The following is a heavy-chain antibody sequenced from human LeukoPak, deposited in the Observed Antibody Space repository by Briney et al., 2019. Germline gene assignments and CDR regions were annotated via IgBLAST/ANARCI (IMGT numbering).Heavy chain of an antibody. CDR2: ISWNSDKI. V-gene: IGHV3-9*01. J-gene: IGHJ4*02. Sequence: GRSLRLSCAASGFTFDDYAMHWVRQTPGKGLEWVSGISWNSDKIAYADSVKGRFTISRDNAKNSLYLQMNGLRSEDTALYYCGKDMQKKSDYPSFDSWGQGTQVTVSS. CDR3: GKDMQKKSDYPSFDS. CDR1: GFTFDDYA. D-gene: IGHD3-16*01.